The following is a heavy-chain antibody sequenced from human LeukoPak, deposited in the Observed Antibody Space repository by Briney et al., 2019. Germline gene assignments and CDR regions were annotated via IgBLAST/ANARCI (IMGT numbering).Heavy chain of an antibody. Sequence: GASVKVSCKASGYTFTSNDINWVRQATGQGLEWMGWMNPNSGNTAYAQKFQGRVTMTRDTSTSTVYMELSSLRSEDTAVYYCASNREGYSSPYYYMDVWGKGTTVTVSS. V-gene: IGHV1-8*01. D-gene: IGHD6-13*01. CDR3: ASNREGYSSPYYYMDV. CDR2: MNPNSGNT. CDR1: GYTFTSND. J-gene: IGHJ6*03.